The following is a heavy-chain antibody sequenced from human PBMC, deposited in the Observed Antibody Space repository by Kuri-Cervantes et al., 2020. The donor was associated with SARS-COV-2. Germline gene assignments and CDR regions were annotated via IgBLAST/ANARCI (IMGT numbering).Heavy chain of an antibody. CDR1: GASISSSDYY. Sequence: GSLRLSCTVSGASISSSDYYWGWIRQPPGKGLEWIGNIYYSGSTYYNPSLKSRITISVDTSKNQLSLKLSSVTAADTAVYYCATYSSSHRGYYYYYGMDVWGQGTTVTVSS. V-gene: IGHV4-39*01. D-gene: IGHD6-6*01. CDR2: IYYSGST. J-gene: IGHJ6*02. CDR3: ATYSSSHRGYYYYYGMDV.